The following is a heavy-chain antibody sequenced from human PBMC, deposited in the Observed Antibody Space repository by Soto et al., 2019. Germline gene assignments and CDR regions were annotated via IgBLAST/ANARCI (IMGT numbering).Heavy chain of an antibody. V-gene: IGHV4-61*01. D-gene: IGHD4-17*01. CDR1: GGSINSYTNY. CDR3: ARDTRYGVLDY. J-gene: IGHJ4*02. Sequence: PSETLSLTCSVSGGSINSYTNYWSWIRQTPSRGLEWIGYIYYSGDTNYNPSLKSRVTISVDTSKNQFSLSLSSLTAADTAVYYCARDTRYGVLDYWGQGTLVTVSS. CDR2: IYYSGDT.